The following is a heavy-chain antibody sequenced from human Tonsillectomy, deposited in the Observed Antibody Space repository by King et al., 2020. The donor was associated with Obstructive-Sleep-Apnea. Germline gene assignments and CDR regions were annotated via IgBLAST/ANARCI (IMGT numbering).Heavy chain of an antibody. CDR2: MNPNSGNT. CDR1: GYTFTTYD. CDR3: ARGVGSSGTYWFDS. J-gene: IGHJ5*01. V-gene: IGHV1-8*01. D-gene: IGHD3-10*01. Sequence: VQLVESGAEVKKPGASVKVSCKASGYTFTTYDINWVRQATGQGLEWMGWMNPNSGNTGYAQKFQGRVTMTRNTSITTAYMELSSLRSEDAAVYYCARGVGSSGTYWFDSWGQGTLVTVSS.